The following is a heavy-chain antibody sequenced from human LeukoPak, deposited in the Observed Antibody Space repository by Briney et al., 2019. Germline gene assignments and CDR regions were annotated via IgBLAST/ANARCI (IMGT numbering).Heavy chain of an antibody. V-gene: IGHV3-72*01. D-gene: IGHD1-26*01. Sequence: PGGSLTLFCAASGFTFSDHYMDWARQAPGKGRVCVGRIRNTINSYFVEYAAYVKGRFTISRDDSKNSLYLQMNSLKTEDTAVYYCARGGLSFAGSQLGYWGQGALVTVSS. CDR1: GFTFSDHY. CDR2: IRNTINSYFV. CDR3: ARGGLSFAGSQLGY. J-gene: IGHJ4*02.